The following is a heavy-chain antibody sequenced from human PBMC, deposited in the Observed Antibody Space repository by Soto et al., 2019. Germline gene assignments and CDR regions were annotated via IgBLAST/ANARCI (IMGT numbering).Heavy chain of an antibody. D-gene: IGHD3-10*01. CDR2: IWYDGSNK. V-gene: IGHV3-33*01. Sequence: QVQLVESGGGVVQPGRSLRLSCAASGFTFSSYGMHWVRQAPGKGLEWVAVIWYDGSNKYYADSVKGRFTISRDNSKNTLYLQMNSLRAEDTAVYYCAREDGSGSYFEYYFDYWGQGTLVTVSS. J-gene: IGHJ4*02. CDR3: AREDGSGSYFEYYFDY. CDR1: GFTFSSYG.